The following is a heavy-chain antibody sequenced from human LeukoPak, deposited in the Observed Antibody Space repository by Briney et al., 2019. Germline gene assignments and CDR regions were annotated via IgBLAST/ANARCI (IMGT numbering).Heavy chain of an antibody. J-gene: IGHJ4*02. D-gene: IGHD6-13*01. V-gene: IGHV1-2*06. CDR1: GYTFTNYY. CDR3: ARDASGIAAAGTTYYFDY. Sequence: ASVKVSCKASGYTFTNYYMHWVRQAPGQGLEWMGRINPNSGGTNYAQKFQGRVTMTRDTSISTAYMELSRLRSDDTAVYYCARDASGIAAAGTTYYFDYWGQGTLVTVSS. CDR2: INPNSGGT.